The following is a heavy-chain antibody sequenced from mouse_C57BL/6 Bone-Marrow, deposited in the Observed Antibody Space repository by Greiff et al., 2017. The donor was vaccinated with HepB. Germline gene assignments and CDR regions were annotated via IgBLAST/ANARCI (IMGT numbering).Heavy chain of an antibody. CDR2: ISNGGGST. CDR1: GFTFSDYY. D-gene: IGHD2-4*01. J-gene: IGHJ2*01. Sequence: EVKLMESGGGLVQPGGSLKLSCAASGFTFSDYYMYWVRQTPEKRLEWVAYISNGGGSTYYPDTVKGRFTISRDNAKNTLYLQMSRLKSEDTAMYYCARQDDYDAIDYWGQGTTLTVSS. V-gene: IGHV5-12*01. CDR3: ARQDDYDAIDY.